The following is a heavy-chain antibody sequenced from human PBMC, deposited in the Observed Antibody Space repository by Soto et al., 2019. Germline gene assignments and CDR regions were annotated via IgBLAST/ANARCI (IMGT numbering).Heavy chain of an antibody. D-gene: IGHD3-10*01. CDR2: INPNSGGT. Sequence: QVQLVQSGAEVKKPGASVKVSCKASGYTFTGYYMHWVRQAPGQGLEWMGWINPNSGGTNYAQKFQGWVTMTRDTSISTDDRELSRLRSDDTAVYYYAKGSGSYYMDDWFDPWGQGTLVTVSS. CDR3: AKGSGSYYMDDWFDP. V-gene: IGHV1-2*04. J-gene: IGHJ5*02. CDR1: GYTFTGYY.